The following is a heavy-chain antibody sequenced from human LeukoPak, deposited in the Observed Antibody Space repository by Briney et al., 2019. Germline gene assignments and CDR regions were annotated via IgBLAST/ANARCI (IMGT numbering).Heavy chain of an antibody. CDR1: GYTFTGYY. V-gene: IGHV1-2*02. Sequence: ASVKVSCKASGYTFTGYYMHWVRQAPGQGLEWMGWINPNSGGTNYAQKFQGRVTMTRDTSISTAHMELSRLRSDDTAVYYCARDLANYDSSGYYPTYDYWGQGTLVTVSS. J-gene: IGHJ4*02. CDR2: INPNSGGT. CDR3: ARDLANYDSSGYYPTYDY. D-gene: IGHD3-22*01.